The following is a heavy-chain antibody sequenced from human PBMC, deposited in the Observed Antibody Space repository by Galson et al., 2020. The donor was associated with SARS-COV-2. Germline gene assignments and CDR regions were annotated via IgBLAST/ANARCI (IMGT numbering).Heavy chain of an antibody. CDR1: GFTFSSYW. CDR3: ARDQIAAASNSYYYGMDV. V-gene: IGHV3-7*03. Sequence: GESLKISCAASGFTFSSYWMSWVRQAPGKGLEWVANIKQDGSEKYYVDSVKGRFTISRDNAKNSLYLQMNSLRAEDTAVYYCARDQIAAASNSYYYGMDVWGQGTTVTVSS. D-gene: IGHD6-13*01. CDR2: IKQDGSEK. J-gene: IGHJ6*02.